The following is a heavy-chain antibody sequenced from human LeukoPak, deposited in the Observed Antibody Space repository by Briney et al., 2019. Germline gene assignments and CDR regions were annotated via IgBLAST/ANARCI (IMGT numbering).Heavy chain of an antibody. CDR1: GGSFSGYY. CDR2: INHSGST. V-gene: IGHV4-34*01. D-gene: IGHD2-2*01. J-gene: IGHJ4*02. CDR3: ASRLLGYCSSTSCPTPYYFDY. Sequence: SETLSLTCAVYGGSFSGYYWSWIRQPPGKGLERIGEINHSGSTNYNPSLKSRVTISVDTSKNQFSLKLSSVTAADTAVYYCASRLLGYCSSTSCPTPYYFDYWGQGTLVTVSS.